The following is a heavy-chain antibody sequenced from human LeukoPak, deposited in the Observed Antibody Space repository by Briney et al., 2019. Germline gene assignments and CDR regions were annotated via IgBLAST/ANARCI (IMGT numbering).Heavy chain of an antibody. D-gene: IGHD3-22*01. CDR3: ARHVWHYDSSGYSASYYFDY. CDR2: IYYSGST. J-gene: IGHJ4*02. Sequence: SETLSLTCTVSGGSISSFYWSWLRQPPGKGLEWIGYIYYSGSTNYNPSLKSRVTISVDTSKNQFSLKLSSVTAADTAVYYCARHVWHYDSSGYSASYYFDYWGQGTLVTVSS. CDR1: GGSISSFY. V-gene: IGHV4-59*08.